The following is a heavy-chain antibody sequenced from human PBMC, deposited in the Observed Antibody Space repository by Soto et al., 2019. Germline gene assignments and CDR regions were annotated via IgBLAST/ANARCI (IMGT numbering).Heavy chain of an antibody. D-gene: IGHD3-22*01. CDR2: ISSSSSTI. V-gene: IGHV3-48*02. CDR1: GFTFSSYS. J-gene: IGHJ4*02. Sequence: PWGSLRLSCAASGFTFSSYSINFCRQSPFKWLEWVSYISSSSSTIYYADSVKGRFTISRDNAKNSLYLQMNSLRDEDTAVYYCARGPKNYYDSSGYIATFDYWGQGTLVTVSS. CDR3: ARGPKNYYDSSGYIATFDY.